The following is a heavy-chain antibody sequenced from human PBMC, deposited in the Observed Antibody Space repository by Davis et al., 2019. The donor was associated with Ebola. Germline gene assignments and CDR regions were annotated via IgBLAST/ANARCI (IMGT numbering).Heavy chain of an antibody. CDR3: ARYCHYPDCSYFDC. D-gene: IGHD2-15*01. Sequence: PGGSLRLSCAASGFIFSNFDMSWVRHVPGKGLEGVSTVSGSGGSTHYSDSVRGRFSISRDNSKNTLYLQMNRLRAEDTATYYCARYCHYPDCSYFDCWGQGTVVAVSS. CDR2: VSGSGGST. V-gene: IGHV3-23*01. J-gene: IGHJ4*02. CDR1: GFIFSNFD.